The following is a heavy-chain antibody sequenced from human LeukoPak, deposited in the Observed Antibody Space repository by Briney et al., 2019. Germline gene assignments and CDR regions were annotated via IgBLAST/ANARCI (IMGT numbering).Heavy chain of an antibody. J-gene: IGHJ4*02. V-gene: IGHV1-2*02. CDR2: INPNSGGT. CDR3: ARDGIAAAGQSDY. D-gene: IGHD6-13*01. CDR1: GSTFTGYY. Sequence: ASVKVSCKASGSTFTGYYMHWVRQAPGQGLEWMGWINPNSGGTNYAQKFQGRVTMTRDTSISTAYMELSRLRSDDTAVYYCARDGIAAAGQSDYWGQGTLVTVSS.